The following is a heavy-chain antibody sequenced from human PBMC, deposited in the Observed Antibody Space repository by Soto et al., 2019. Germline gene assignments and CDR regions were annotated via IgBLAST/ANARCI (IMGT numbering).Heavy chain of an antibody. CDR1: GFSFSSYA. Sequence: GGSLRLSCAASGFSFSSYAMSWVRQAPGKGLEWVSAISGSGSSTYYADSVRGQFTISRDNSKNTLYLQMNSLRAEDTAVYYCAKDPHPYNIVTGYYRTWGQGTLVTVSS. J-gene: IGHJ5*02. D-gene: IGHD3-9*01. V-gene: IGHV3-23*01. CDR3: AKDPHPYNIVTGYYRT. CDR2: ISGSGSST.